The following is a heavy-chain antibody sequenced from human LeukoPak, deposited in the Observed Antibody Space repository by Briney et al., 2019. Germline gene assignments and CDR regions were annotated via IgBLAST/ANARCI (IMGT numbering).Heavy chain of an antibody. CDR1: GFTFSSYW. J-gene: IGHJ4*02. V-gene: IGHV3-74*01. Sequence: GGSLRLSCAASGFTFSSYWMRWVRHAPGRGLVWVSRINSDGTTTSYADSVKGRFTISRDNAKNTLYLQMNTLRAEDTAVYYCATSRTAAGYYWGQGTLVTVSS. CDR2: INSDGTTT. D-gene: IGHD1-14*01. CDR3: ATSRTAAGYY.